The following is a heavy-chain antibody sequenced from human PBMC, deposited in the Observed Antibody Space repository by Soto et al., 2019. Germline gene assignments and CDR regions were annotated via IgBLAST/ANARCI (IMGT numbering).Heavy chain of an antibody. V-gene: IGHV1-8*01. D-gene: IGHD2-15*01. CDR1: GYTFTSCD. Sequence: QVQLVQSGAEVKKPGASVKVSCKASGYTFTSCDINWVRQATGQGLEWMGWMNPNSGNTGYAQKFQGRVTMTRNTSISTAYMELSSLRSEDPAVYYRASRGDCSGGSCSLDAFPIWGQGTMVTVS. CDR2: MNPNSGNT. CDR3: ASRGDCSGGSCSLDAFPI. J-gene: IGHJ3*02.